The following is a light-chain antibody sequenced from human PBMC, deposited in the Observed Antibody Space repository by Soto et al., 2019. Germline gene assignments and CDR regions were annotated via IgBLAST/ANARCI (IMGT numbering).Light chain of an antibody. J-gene: IGKJ1*01. CDR3: QQRSNWLRT. CDR1: QAIDTY. Sequence: LTQSPSFLSASVGDRVTITCRASQAIDTYLAWYQQKPGQAPRLLIYDASNRATGIPARFSGSGSGTDFTLTISSLEPEDFAVYYCQQRSNWLRTFGQGTKVEIK. CDR2: DAS. V-gene: IGKV3-11*01.